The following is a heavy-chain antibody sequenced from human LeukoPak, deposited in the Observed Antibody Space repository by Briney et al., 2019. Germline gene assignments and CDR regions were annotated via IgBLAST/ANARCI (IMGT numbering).Heavy chain of an antibody. D-gene: IGHD6-13*01. CDR2: IYTSGST. V-gene: IGHV4-4*07. Sequence: PSETLSLTCTVPGGSISSYYWSWIRPPAGKGLEWIGRIYTSGSTNYNPSLKSRVTMSVDTSKNQYSLKLSSVTAADTAVYYCARDSEYSSSWYEAFDYWGQGTLVTVSS. J-gene: IGHJ4*02. CDR1: GGSISSYY. CDR3: ARDSEYSSSWYEAFDY.